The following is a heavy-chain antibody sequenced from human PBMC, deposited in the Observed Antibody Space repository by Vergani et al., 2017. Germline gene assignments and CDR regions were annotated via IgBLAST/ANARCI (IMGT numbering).Heavy chain of an antibody. Sequence: QVQLVQSGAEVKKPGSSVKVSCKASGGTFSSYAISWVRQAPGQGLEWMGRIIPILGIANYVQKFQGRVTITADKSTSTAYMELSSLRSEDTAVYYCARMGSAPTVTTGGFIDYWGQGTLVTVSS. J-gene: IGHJ4*02. V-gene: IGHV1-69*04. CDR1: GGTFSSYA. CDR2: IIPILGIA. D-gene: IGHD4-17*01. CDR3: ARMGSAPTVTTGGFIDY.